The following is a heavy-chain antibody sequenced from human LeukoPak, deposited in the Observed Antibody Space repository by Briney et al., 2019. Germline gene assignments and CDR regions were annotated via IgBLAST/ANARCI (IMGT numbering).Heavy chain of an antibody. CDR1: GFTFSSYG. J-gene: IGHJ4*02. CDR2: ISGSGGST. D-gene: IGHD6-6*01. V-gene: IGHV3-23*01. Sequence: PGGSLRLSCAASGFTFSSYGMHWVRQAPGKGLEWVSTISGSGGSTYYADSVKGRFTISRDNSKNTLYLQMNSLRAEDTAVYYCTKDPRGSSSSGFDYWGQGTLVTVSS. CDR3: TKDPRGSSSSGFDY.